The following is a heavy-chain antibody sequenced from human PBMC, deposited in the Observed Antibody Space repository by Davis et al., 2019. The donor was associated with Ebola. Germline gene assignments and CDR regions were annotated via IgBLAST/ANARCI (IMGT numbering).Heavy chain of an antibody. CDR1: GGSISSYY. D-gene: IGHD6-19*01. CDR2: IYYSGST. V-gene: IGHV4-59*12. Sequence: SETLSLTCTVPGGSISSYYWSWIRQPPGKGLEWIGYIYYSGSTNYNPSLKSRVTISVDTSKNQFSLKLSSVTAADTAVYYCARGRSSGSDYWGQGTLVTVSS. CDR3: ARGRSSGSDY. J-gene: IGHJ4*02.